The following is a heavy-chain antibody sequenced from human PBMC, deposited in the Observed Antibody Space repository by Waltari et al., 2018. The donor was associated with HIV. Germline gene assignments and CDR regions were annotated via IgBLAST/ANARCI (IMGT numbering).Heavy chain of an antibody. CDR3: ARDGGRSRAFDY. D-gene: IGHD1-26*01. V-gene: IGHV7-4-1*02. Sequence: QVQLVQSGSGLKRPGALVKLSCKASGYTFTKNSINWVRQAPGQGLEWRGWINTDTGSPTYAQGFTGQFVFSLDTSVSTAYLQITSLKAEDTAVYYCARDGGRSRAFDYWGQGTLVTVSS. CDR2: INTDTGSP. J-gene: IGHJ4*02. CDR1: GYTFTKNS.